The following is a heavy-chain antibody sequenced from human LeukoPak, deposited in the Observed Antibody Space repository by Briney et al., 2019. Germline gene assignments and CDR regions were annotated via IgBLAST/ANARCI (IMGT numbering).Heavy chain of an antibody. V-gene: IGHV1-8*01. Sequence: ASVKVSCKASGYTFSNYDINWVRQATGQGLEWMGWMNPNSGDTGYAQKFQGRVTITRDTSASTAYMELSSLRSEDTAVYYCARKYSGSYRIDYWGQGTLVTVSS. CDR3: ARKYSGSYRIDY. J-gene: IGHJ4*02. CDR2: MNPNSGDT. CDR1: GYTFSNYD. D-gene: IGHD1-26*01.